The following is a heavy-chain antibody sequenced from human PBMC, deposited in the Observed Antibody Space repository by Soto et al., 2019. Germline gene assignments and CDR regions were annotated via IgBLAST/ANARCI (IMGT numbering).Heavy chain of an antibody. D-gene: IGHD4-17*01. Sequence: GASVKVSCKASRGTFSSYAMSWVRQAPGQGLDWMGRMIPIIGTENYAQKFQDRVTITADESTRTDYMELTSLRSEDTAVYYCARCVKSTVRASIYYGMDVWGQGTTVTVSS. CDR1: RGTFSSYA. CDR3: ARCVKSTVRASIYYGMDV. V-gene: IGHV1-69*11. J-gene: IGHJ6*02. CDR2: MIPIIGTE.